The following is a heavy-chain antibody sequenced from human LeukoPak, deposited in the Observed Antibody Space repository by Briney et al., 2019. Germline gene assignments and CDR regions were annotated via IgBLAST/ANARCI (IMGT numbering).Heavy chain of an antibody. D-gene: IGHD5/OR15-5a*01. CDR2: IKLDGSKK. J-gene: IGHJ4*02. CDR3: ARDVFFDY. CDR1: GFTFSSYW. V-gene: IGHV3-7*05. Sequence: GGSLRLSCVASGFTFSSYWMSWVRQAPGKGLEWVANIKLDGSKKYYVDSVKGRFTISRDNAKTSLYLQMNSLRAEDTAVYYCARDVFFDYWGQGTLVTVSS.